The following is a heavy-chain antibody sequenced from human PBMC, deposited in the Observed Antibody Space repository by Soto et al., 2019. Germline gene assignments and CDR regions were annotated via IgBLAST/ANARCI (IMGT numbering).Heavy chain of an antibody. Sequence: GGSLSLSCAASGFTFSSYAMSWVRQAPGKGLEWVSAISGSGGSTYYADSVKGRFTISRDNSKNTLYLQMNSLRAEDTAVYYCAKATGFLVPAANFDYWGQGTLVTVSS. V-gene: IGHV3-23*01. CDR2: ISGSGGST. J-gene: IGHJ4*02. CDR1: GFTFSSYA. CDR3: AKATGFLVPAANFDY. D-gene: IGHD2-2*01.